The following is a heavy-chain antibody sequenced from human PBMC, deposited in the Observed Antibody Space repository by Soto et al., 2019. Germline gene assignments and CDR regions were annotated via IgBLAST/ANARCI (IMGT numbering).Heavy chain of an antibody. J-gene: IGHJ3*01. Sequence: EVKLVESGGGLVQPGGSLRLSCAASGYTFSVYWMHWVRQVPGKGLVWISRINSAGTSTIYADSVKGRFTISRDNAENTLYLQMNSLRAEDTAVYYCAREKSGGYLDAFDLWGQGTMVTVSS. D-gene: IGHD1-26*01. CDR2: INSAGTST. V-gene: IGHV3-74*01. CDR1: GYTFSVYW. CDR3: AREKSGGYLDAFDL.